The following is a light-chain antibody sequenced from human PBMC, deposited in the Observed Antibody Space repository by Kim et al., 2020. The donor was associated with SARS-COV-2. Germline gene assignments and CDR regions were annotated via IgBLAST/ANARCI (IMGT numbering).Light chain of an antibody. J-gene: IGKJ2*01. Sequence: QLTQSPSTLSASVGDTVTITCRASQNINSWLAWYQQKPGKAPKFLIYDASDLRSGVPSRFRGRGSGTQFTLTINGLQAEDFATYHCKQYNSYSYSFGQGTKLEI. V-gene: IGKV1-5*01. CDR1: QNINSW. CDR2: DAS. CDR3: KQYNSYSYS.